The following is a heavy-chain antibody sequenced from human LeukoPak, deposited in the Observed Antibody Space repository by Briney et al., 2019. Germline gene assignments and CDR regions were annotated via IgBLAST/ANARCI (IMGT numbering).Heavy chain of an antibody. D-gene: IGHD4-17*01. CDR1: GFTFSSYS. J-gene: IGHJ4*02. Sequence: GGSLRLSCAASGFTFSSYSMNWVRQAPGKGLEWVSAISSGGGSTYYADSVKGRFTISRDNSKNALYVQMNSLRVEDTALYYCAKVGPNEDYGDYVGFDYWGQGTLVTVSS. CDR3: AKVGPNEDYGDYVGFDY. V-gene: IGHV3-23*01. CDR2: ISSGGGST.